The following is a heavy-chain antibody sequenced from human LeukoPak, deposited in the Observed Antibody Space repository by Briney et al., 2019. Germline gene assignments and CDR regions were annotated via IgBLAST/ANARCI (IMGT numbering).Heavy chain of an antibody. J-gene: IGHJ6*03. D-gene: IGHD1-26*01. V-gene: IGHV3-15*04. CDR2: IESKTDGGTT. Sequence: PGGSVRLSCAASGFSFSDAWMSWVRQIPGKGLEWVGRIESKTDGGTTDYAAPVKGRFTISRDDSTNTLYLQMNSLKSEDTAVYYCTRDYPPQEEWELQYYYYMDVWGKGTTVTISS. CDR1: GFSFSDAW. CDR3: TRDYPPQEEWELQYYYYMDV.